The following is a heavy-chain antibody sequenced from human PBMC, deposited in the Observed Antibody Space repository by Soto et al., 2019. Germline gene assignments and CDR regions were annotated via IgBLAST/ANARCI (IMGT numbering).Heavy chain of an antibody. D-gene: IGHD3-3*01. CDR1: GGTFSSYA. CDR2: IIPIFGTA. CDR3: ARKPRPISYFDY. Sequence: SVKVSCKASGGTFSSYAISWVRQAPGQGLEWMGGIIPIFGTANYAQKFQGRVTITADESTSTAYMELSSLRSEDTAVYYCARKPRPISYFDYWGQGTLVTVSS. V-gene: IGHV1-69*13. J-gene: IGHJ4*02.